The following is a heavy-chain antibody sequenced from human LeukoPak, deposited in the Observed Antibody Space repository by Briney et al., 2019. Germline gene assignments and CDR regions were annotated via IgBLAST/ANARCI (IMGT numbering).Heavy chain of an antibody. D-gene: IGHD5-12*01. V-gene: IGHV1-8*01. J-gene: IGHJ4*02. Sequence: GASVKVSCKASGYTFTSYDIDWVRQATGQGLEWMGWMNPNSGNTGYAQKFHGRVTMTWNTSISTAYMELSSLRSEDTAVYYCARGLGPTSKRWLRGGGYWGQGTLVTVST. CDR3: ARGLGPTSKRWLRGGGY. CDR1: GYTFTSYD. CDR2: MNPNSGNT.